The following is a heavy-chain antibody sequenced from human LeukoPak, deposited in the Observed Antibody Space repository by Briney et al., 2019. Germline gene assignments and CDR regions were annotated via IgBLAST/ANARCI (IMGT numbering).Heavy chain of an antibody. D-gene: IGHD3-10*01. CDR3: AVGGLLWFGEDPGTSWFDP. Sequence: PSETLSLTCTVSGGSISSYYWSWIRQPPGKGLEWIGYIYYSGSTNYNPSLKSRVTISVDTSKNQFSLKLSSVTAADTAVYYSAVGGLLWFGEDPGTSWFDPWGQGTLVTVSS. V-gene: IGHV4-59*01. CDR1: GGSISSYY. CDR2: IYYSGST. J-gene: IGHJ5*02.